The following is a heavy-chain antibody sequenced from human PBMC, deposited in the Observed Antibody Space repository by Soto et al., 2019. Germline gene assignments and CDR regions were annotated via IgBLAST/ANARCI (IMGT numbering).Heavy chain of an antibody. Sequence: ASVKVSCKASGYTFTSYYMHWVRQPPGQGLGGMGIINPSGGSTSYAQKFQGRVTMTRDTSTSTVYMERSSLRSEDTAVYYCARGGEDIVVVTAMIGMIDYWDQGTLVTVYS. CDR3: ARGGEDIVVVTAMIGMIDY. V-gene: IGHV1-46*01. D-gene: IGHD2-21*02. CDR1: GYTFTSYY. CDR2: INPSGGST. J-gene: IGHJ4*02.